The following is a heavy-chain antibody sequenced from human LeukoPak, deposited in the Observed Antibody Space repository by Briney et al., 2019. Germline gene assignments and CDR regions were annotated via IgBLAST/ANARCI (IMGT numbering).Heavy chain of an antibody. CDR1: GFTFSSYG. D-gene: IGHD3-22*01. CDR2: IWYVGGKK. V-gene: IGHV3-33*02. J-gene: IGHJ4*02. Sequence: PRGSLRLSCAASGFTFSSYGMRWVRQAPGKGLEWVAVIWYVGGKKYYTDSAKGRFTISRDKSTNTLYLQMNSLRAEDTAVYCCARGNAGYYPYYFYYWGQGTLVTVSS. CDR3: ARGNAGYYPYYFYY.